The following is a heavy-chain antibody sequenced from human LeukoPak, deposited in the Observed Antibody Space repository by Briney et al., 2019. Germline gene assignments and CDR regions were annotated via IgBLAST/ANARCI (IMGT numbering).Heavy chain of an antibody. J-gene: IGHJ4*02. V-gene: IGHV3-53*01. D-gene: IGHD6-13*01. CDR2: IYSGGST. CDR1: GFTVSSNY. Sequence: QAGGSLRLSCAASGFTVSSNYMSWVRQAPGKGLEWVSVIYSGGSTYYADSVKGRFTISRDNSKNTLYLQMNSLRAEDTAVYYCARDHSSSRGIFDYRGQGTLVTVSS. CDR3: ARDHSSSRGIFDY.